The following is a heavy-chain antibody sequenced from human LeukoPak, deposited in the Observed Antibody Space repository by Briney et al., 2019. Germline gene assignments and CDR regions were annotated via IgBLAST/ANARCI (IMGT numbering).Heavy chain of an antibody. J-gene: IGHJ3*02. V-gene: IGHV1-46*01. Sequence: GASVKVSCKASGYTFTSYDMHWVRQAPGQGLEWMGIINPSGGSTSYAQKFQGRVTMTRDMSTSTVYMELSSLRSEDTAVYYCARDSLRGTRAFDIWGQGTMVTVSS. CDR3: ARDSLRGTRAFDI. CDR1: GYTFTSYD. D-gene: IGHD1-1*01. CDR2: INPSGGST.